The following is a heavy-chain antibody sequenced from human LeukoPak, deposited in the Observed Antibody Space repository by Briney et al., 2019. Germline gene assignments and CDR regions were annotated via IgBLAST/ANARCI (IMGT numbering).Heavy chain of an antibody. CDR1: GFMFSDYY. CDR3: ARRDWVSGAVRAFDI. V-gene: IGHV3-11*04. Sequence: GGSLRLSCVGSGFMFSDYYMSWIRQAPGKGLEWVSCISNDSVDKYYVDSVRGRFTISRDNAKQSMYLQMSGLRVEDTAVYYCARRDWVSGAVRAFDIWGQGTMVTVSS. CDR2: ISNDSVDK. D-gene: IGHD3-3*01. J-gene: IGHJ3*02.